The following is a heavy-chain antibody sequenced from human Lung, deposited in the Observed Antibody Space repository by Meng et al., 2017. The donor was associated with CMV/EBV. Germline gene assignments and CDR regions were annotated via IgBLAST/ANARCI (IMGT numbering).Heavy chain of an antibody. CDR2: IPHRGSS. CDR3: LRRSGGSV. V-gene: IGHV4-4*02. Sequence: ESGPDRGKASEPPSLTCAVSGDSSTNHNWWAWVRQPPGKGLEWIGEIPHRGSSAYNPSLKSRVSMSIDKSKNQFSLKLTSVTAAETAVYHCLRRSGGSVWGQGTLVTVSS. CDR1: GDSSTNHNW. J-gene: IGHJ1*01. D-gene: IGHD3-10*01.